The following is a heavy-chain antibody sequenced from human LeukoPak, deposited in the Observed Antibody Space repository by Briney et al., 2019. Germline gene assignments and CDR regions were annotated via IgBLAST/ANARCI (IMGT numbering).Heavy chain of an antibody. Sequence: GASVKVSCKASGYILTSYGISWVRQAPGQGLEWMGGIIPIFGTANYAQKFQGRVTITADESTSTAYMELSSLRSEDTAVYYCARVSYNWNDMGYYFDYWGQGTLVTVSS. CDR3: ARVSYNWNDMGYYFDY. V-gene: IGHV1-69*13. J-gene: IGHJ4*02. CDR1: GYILTSYG. D-gene: IGHD1-20*01. CDR2: IIPIFGTA.